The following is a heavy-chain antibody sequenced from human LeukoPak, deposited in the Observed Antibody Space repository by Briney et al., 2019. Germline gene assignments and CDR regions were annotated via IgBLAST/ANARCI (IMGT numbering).Heavy chain of an antibody. CDR1: GFTFSSYA. D-gene: IGHD4-17*01. V-gene: IGHV3-30-3*01. Sequence: GGSLRLSCAASGFTFSSYAMHWVRQAPGKGLEWVAVISYDGSNKYYADSVKGRFTISRDNSKNTLYLQMNSLRAEDTAVYYCANAPTTVTYYYYGMDVWGQGTTVTVSS. J-gene: IGHJ6*02. CDR2: ISYDGSNK. CDR3: ANAPTTVTYYYYGMDV.